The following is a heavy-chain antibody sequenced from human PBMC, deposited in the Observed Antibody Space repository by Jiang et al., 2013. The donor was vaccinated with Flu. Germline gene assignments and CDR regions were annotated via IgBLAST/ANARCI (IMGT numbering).Heavy chain of an antibody. CDR2: FDPEDGET. CDR3: ATDRFYYDSNGYLNYYSYGLDV. Sequence: SVKVSCKVSGYTLTELSMHWVRQAPGKGLEWMGSFDPEDGETIYAQKFQGRVTMTEDTSTDTAYMELSSLRSEDTAVYYCATDRFYYDSNGYLNYYSYGLDVWGQGTTVTVSS. CDR1: GYTLTELS. D-gene: IGHD3-22*01. J-gene: IGHJ6*02. V-gene: IGHV1-24*01.